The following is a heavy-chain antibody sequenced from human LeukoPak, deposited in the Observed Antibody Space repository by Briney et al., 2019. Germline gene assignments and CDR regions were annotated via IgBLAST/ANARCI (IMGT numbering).Heavy chain of an antibody. CDR1: GYTFTSYD. CDR3: ASRGGYRSYYYYYMDV. V-gene: IGHV1-8*01. CDR2: MNPNSGNT. D-gene: IGHD3-22*01. Sequence: GASVKVSCKASGYTFTSYDINWVRQATGQGLGWMGWMNPNSGNTGYAQKFQGRVTMTRNTSISTAYMELSSLRSEDTAVYYCASRGGYRSYYYYYMDVWGKGTTVTVSS. J-gene: IGHJ6*03.